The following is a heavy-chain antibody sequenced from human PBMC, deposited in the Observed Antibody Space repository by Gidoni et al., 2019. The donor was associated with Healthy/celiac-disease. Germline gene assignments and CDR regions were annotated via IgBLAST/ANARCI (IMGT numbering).Heavy chain of an antibody. J-gene: IGHJ4*02. CDR2: ISSSSSYI. D-gene: IGHD1-26*01. V-gene: IGHV3-21*01. Sequence: EVQLVASGGGLAKPGGSLRLSGAAAGFAFRSYSMNWVRPAPGKGLQWVSSISSSSSYIYYADSVKGRFTISRDNAKNSLYLQMNSLRAEDTAVYYCARESPLVGATTNEYWGQGTLVTVSS. CDR3: ARESPLVGATTNEY. CDR1: GFAFRSYS.